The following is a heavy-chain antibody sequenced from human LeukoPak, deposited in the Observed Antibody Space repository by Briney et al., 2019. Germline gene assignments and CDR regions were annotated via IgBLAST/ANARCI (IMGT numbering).Heavy chain of an antibody. CDR3: TTDLSTVAGTFDF. D-gene: IGHD6-19*01. CDR2: IKSKTDGGTT. V-gene: IGHV3-15*01. Sequence: PGGSLRLSCAASGFTFNNAWMSRVRQGPGKGLEWVGLIKSKTDGGTTDYAAPVKGRFSISRDDSKNTLYLQLNSLKAEDSAVYFCTTDLSTVAGTFDFWGQGTLVTVSS. CDR1: GFTFNNAW. J-gene: IGHJ5*01.